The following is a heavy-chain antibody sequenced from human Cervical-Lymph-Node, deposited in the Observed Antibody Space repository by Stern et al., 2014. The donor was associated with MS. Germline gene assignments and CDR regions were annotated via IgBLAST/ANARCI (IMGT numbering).Heavy chain of an antibody. Sequence: VQLVESGGGVVQPGTSLRLSCVVSGFTFSNYAVHWVRQAPGKGLEWVALISYDGSNEYYADSVKGRFTISRDNSRDTLYLQMNSLRAEDTALYHCGGGYCRSTSCYYGIDVWGQGTTVTVSS. D-gene: IGHD2-2*01. J-gene: IGHJ6*02. CDR2: ISYDGSNE. CDR3: GGGYCRSTSCYYGIDV. CDR1: GFTFSNYA. V-gene: IGHV3-30-3*01.